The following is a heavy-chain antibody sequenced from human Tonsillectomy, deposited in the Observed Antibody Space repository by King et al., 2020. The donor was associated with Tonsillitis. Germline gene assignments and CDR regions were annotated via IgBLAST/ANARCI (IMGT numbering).Heavy chain of an antibody. Sequence: VQLVESGGGLVKPGGSLRLSCAASGFTFGSYSMNWVRQAPGKGLEWVSFITSSSSYIYYADSVKGRFTISRDNAKNSLYLQMNSLRAEDTAVYYCARGNVETVMVTTPWVDYWGQGTLVTVSS. D-gene: IGHD5-18*01. CDR1: GFTFGSYS. CDR3: ARGNVETVMVTTPWVDY. V-gene: IGHV3-21*01. J-gene: IGHJ4*02. CDR2: ITSSSSYI.